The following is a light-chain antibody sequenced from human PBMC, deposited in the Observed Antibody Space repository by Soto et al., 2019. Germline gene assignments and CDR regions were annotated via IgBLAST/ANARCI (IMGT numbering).Light chain of an antibody. CDR3: TDVTAKSTHL. Sequence: QSALTQPASVSGFPGHAIPISCAGTMRDIGVYNLVSWYQQHPGKAPQLMIYEGRNRPSGISFRFSGSKSGNEASLTSSGLEAEYEDDYYCTDVTAKSTHLFGGGSK. V-gene: IGLV2-14*03. J-gene: IGLJ2*01. CDR1: MRDIGVYNL. CDR2: EGR.